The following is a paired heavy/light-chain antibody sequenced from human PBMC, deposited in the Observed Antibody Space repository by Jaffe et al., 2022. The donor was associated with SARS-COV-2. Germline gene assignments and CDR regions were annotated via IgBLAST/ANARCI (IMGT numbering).Light chain of an antibody. J-gene: IGKJ4*01. CDR1: QTISMS. CDR3: QQTYNKPLT. Sequence: DIQMTQSPSSLSASVGDRVTITCRASQTISMSLNWYRQQPGKAPNLLIYAASTLQSGVPSRFSGSGSGTDFTLTISSLQPEDFATFYCQQTYNKPLTFGGGTKVEIK. V-gene: IGKV1-39*01. CDR2: AAS.
Heavy chain of an antibody. D-gene: IGHD6-19*01. V-gene: IGHV3-21*02. CDR2: ITVGSRYI. J-gene: IGHJ2*01. Sequence: EVQLVDSGGGLVKPGEALRLSCAASGFSFSAYTMNWVRQAPGKGLEWVSSITVGSRYIYYADSVKGRFTISRDNAESSLYLQMSGLRAEDTAVYYCARARTALAGEWYFDVWGRGTLVTVSS. CDR3: ARARTALAGEWYFDV. CDR1: GFSFSAYT.